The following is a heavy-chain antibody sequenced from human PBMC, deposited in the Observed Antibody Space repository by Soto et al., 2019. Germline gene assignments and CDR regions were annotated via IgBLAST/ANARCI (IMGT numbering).Heavy chain of an antibody. CDR3: ARDMGAVAAHPQLYYYYGMDV. D-gene: IGHD6-19*01. CDR1: GYTFTGYY. Sequence: QVQLVQSGAEVKKPGASVKVSCKASGYTFTGYYMHWVRQAPGQGLEWLGWINPNSGGTNYAQKLQGRGTMTRDTSISTAYRELSRLRSDDTAVYDCARDMGAVAAHPQLYYYYGMDVWGQGTTVTVSS. V-gene: IGHV1-2*02. J-gene: IGHJ6*02. CDR2: INPNSGGT.